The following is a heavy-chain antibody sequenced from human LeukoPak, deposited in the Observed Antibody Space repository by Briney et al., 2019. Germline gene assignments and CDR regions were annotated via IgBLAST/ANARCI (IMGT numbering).Heavy chain of an antibody. CDR2: IKPNSGGT. J-gene: IGHJ6*03. CDR3: AISYQLGLGYMAV. Sequence: ASVKVSCKASGYTFTGYYMHWVRQAPGQGLEWMGWIKPNSGGTNYSQKFHGRVTMTRDTSISTAYMELSRLRSDDTAVYYCAISYQLGLGYMAVWGKGTTVTVSS. D-gene: IGHD2-2*01. V-gene: IGHV1-2*02. CDR1: GYTFTGYY.